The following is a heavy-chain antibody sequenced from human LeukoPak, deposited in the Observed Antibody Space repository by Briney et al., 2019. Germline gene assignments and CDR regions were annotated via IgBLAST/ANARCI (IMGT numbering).Heavy chain of an antibody. V-gene: IGHV4-59*01. CDR2: IYYSGST. D-gene: IGHD2-21*01. CDR3: ARALPLGDGRGYFDY. J-gene: IGHJ4*02. CDR1: GGSISSYY. Sequence: SETLSLTCTVSGGSISSYYWSWIRQPPGKGPEWIGYIYYSGSTNYNPSLKSRVTISVDTSKNQFSLKLSSVTAADTAVYYCARALPLGDGRGYFDYWGQGTLVTVSS.